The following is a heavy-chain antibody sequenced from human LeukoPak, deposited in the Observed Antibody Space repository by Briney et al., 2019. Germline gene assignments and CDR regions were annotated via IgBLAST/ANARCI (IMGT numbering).Heavy chain of an antibody. Sequence: PGRSLRLSCAASGFTFSSFGVHWVRQAPGKGLEWVAVIWYDGSNKYYADSVKGRFTISRDNSKNTLYLQMNSLRAEDTAVYYCARDGDITPTDVWGQGTTVTVSS. J-gene: IGHJ6*02. CDR1: GFTFSSFG. CDR3: ARDGDITPTDV. D-gene: IGHD2-15*01. V-gene: IGHV3-33*01. CDR2: IWYDGSNK.